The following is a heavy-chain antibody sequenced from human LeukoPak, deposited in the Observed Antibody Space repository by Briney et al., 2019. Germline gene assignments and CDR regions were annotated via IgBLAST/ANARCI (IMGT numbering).Heavy chain of an antibody. V-gene: IGHV4-59*01. Sequence: PSETLSLTCRVSGGFISTYYWSWIRQPPGKGLEWIGYIYYSGSTNYNPSLKRRVTISVDTSKNQSSLKLRSVTAADTAVYYCARGGCNSASWYMAPFDYWGQGTLVTVSS. CDR1: GGFISTYY. CDR2: IYYSGST. J-gene: IGHJ4*02. D-gene: IGHD2-2*02. CDR3: ARGGCNSASWYMAPFDY.